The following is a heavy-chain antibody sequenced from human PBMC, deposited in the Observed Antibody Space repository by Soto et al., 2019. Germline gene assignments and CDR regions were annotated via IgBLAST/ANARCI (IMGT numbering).Heavy chain of an antibody. CDR3: ARDLNYWSLLIDH. CDR2: ISSSGSTI. Sequence: PGGSLRLSCAASGFTFSGYEMYWVRQAPGKGLEWVSYISSSGSTIYYADSVKGRFTISRDNAKNSLYLQMNSLGAEDTAVYYCARDLNYWSLLIDHWGQGTLVTVSS. V-gene: IGHV3-48*03. CDR1: GFTFSGYE. D-gene: IGHD2-8*02. J-gene: IGHJ4*02.